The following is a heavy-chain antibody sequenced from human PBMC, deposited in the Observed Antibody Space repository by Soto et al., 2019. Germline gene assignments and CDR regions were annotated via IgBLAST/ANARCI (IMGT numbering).Heavy chain of an antibody. CDR3: ARDIVVVVAATTSRWFDP. J-gene: IGHJ5*02. Sequence: ASVKVSCKASGYTFTSYGISWVRQAPGQGLEWMGWISAYNGNTNYAQKLQGRVTMTTDTSTSTAYMELKSLRSDDTAVYYCARDIVVVVAATTSRWFDPWGQGTLVTVSS. D-gene: IGHD2-15*01. CDR2: ISAYNGNT. V-gene: IGHV1-18*04. CDR1: GYTFTSYG.